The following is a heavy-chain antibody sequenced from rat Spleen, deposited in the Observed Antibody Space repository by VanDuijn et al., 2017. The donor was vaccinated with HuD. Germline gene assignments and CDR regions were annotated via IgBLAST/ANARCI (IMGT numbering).Heavy chain of an antibody. Sequence: EVQLVESGGGLMQPGRSLKLSCVASGFTFGVYGMHWIRQAPTKGLEWVASISPSGTKSHYRDSVKGRFTISRDNAKSSLYLQMDSLRSEDTATYYCTTHLTTVAFDYWGQGVMVTVSS. V-gene: IGHV5-19*01. J-gene: IGHJ2*01. CDR2: ISPSGTKS. D-gene: IGHD1-8*01. CDR3: TTHLTTVAFDY. CDR1: GFTFGVYG.